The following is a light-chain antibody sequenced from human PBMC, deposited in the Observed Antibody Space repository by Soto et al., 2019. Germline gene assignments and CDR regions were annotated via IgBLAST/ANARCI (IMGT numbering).Light chain of an antibody. V-gene: IGLV2-14*01. CDR3: SSYTNSRTLV. Sequence: QSVLTQPSSLSGSPGQSVTIAFAGSSNDIGEYNYVSWYQQHPGEAPKVVIYEVSSRPSGSSNRFSGSKSGNTASLTISGLQADDEADYYCSSYTNSRTLVFGTGTKVTVL. CDR2: EVS. J-gene: IGLJ1*01. CDR1: SNDIGEYNY.